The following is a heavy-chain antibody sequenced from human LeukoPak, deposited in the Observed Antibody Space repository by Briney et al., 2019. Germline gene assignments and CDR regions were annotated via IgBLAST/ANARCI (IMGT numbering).Heavy chain of an antibody. CDR1: GGSISSGSYY. CDR2: IYTSGST. D-gene: IGHD6-6*01. Sequence: SETLSLTCTVSGGSISSGSYYWSWIRQPAGKGLEWIGRIYTSGSTNYNPSLKSRVTISVDTSKNQFSLKLSSVTAADTAVYYCARERASIAARRAGFDYWGQGTLVTVSS. J-gene: IGHJ4*02. CDR3: ARERASIAARRAGFDY. V-gene: IGHV4-61*02.